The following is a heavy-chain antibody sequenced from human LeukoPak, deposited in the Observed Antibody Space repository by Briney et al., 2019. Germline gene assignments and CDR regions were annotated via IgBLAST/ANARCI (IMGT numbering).Heavy chain of an antibody. V-gene: IGHV1-8*03. CDR2: MNPNSGNT. Sequence: ASVKVSCKASGYTFTSYDINWVRQATGQGLEWMGWMNPNSGNTGYAQKFQGRVTITRNTSISTAYMELSSLRSEDTAVYYCAREYYDFWSGYYTVDYWGQGTLVTVSS. CDR3: AREYYDFWSGYYTVDY. D-gene: IGHD3-3*01. CDR1: GYTFTSYD. J-gene: IGHJ4*02.